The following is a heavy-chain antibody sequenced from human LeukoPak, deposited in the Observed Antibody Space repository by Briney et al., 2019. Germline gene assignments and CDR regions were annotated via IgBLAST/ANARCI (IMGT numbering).Heavy chain of an antibody. Sequence: PGGALTLSCVASGFTFSSYGMTWVRQPPATGLEWVSAISGSGGITYYADSVKGRFTIPRDNSKKTLYLQMDSLRAEHTAVYYCAKSSSAYYYFDYWGEGALVTVSS. CDR3: AKSSSAYYYFDY. CDR2: ISGSGGIT. J-gene: IGHJ4*02. CDR1: GFTFSSYG. D-gene: IGHD2-2*01. V-gene: IGHV3-23*01.